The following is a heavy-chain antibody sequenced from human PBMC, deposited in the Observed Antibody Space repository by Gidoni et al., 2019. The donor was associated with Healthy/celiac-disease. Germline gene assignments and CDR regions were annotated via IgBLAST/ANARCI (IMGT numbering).Heavy chain of an antibody. V-gene: IGHV4-39*01. CDR3: ASHIMAGTDY. CDR1: GGSISSSSYY. J-gene: IGHJ4*02. CDR2: IYYSGST. D-gene: IGHD6-19*01. Sequence: QLQRQESGPGLGKPSETLSLTCTVSGGSISSSSYYWGWIRQPPGKGLEWIGSIYYSGSTYYTPSLNRRVTISVATSKTPFSLKLSSVTAADTAVYYCASHIMAGTDYWGQGTLVTVSS.